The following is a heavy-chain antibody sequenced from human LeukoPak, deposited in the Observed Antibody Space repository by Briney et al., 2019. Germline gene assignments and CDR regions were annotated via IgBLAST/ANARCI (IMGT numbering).Heavy chain of an antibody. Sequence: GGSLRLSCAASGFTFSSYSMNWVRQAPGKRLEWVSYISSSSSTIYYADSVKGRFTISRDNAKNSLYLQMNSLRDEDTAVYYCAREGYNWNDSRFYYYYYMDVWGKGTTVTVSS. CDR2: ISSSSSTI. D-gene: IGHD1-20*01. V-gene: IGHV3-48*02. CDR1: GFTFSSYS. CDR3: AREGYNWNDSRFYYYYYMDV. J-gene: IGHJ6*03.